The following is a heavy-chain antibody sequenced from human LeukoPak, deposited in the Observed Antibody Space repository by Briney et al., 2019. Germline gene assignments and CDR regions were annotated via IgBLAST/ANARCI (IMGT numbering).Heavy chain of an antibody. V-gene: IGHV3-21*01. D-gene: IGHD3-3*01. CDR1: GFTFSSYS. CDR2: ISSSSSYI. CDR3: AVLAVYDFWSGPEGFDY. J-gene: IGHJ4*02. Sequence: GGSLRLSCAASGFTFSSYSMNWVRQAPGKGLEWVSSISSSSSYIYYADSVKGRFTISRDNAKNSLYLQMNSLRAEDTAVYYCAVLAVYDFWSGPEGFDYWGQGTLVTVSS.